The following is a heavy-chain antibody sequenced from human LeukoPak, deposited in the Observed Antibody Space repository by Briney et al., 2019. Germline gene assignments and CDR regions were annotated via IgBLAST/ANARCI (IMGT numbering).Heavy chain of an antibody. CDR3: ARAGSDGDFWRGYLDY. CDR2: IYYSGST. J-gene: IGHJ4*02. CDR1: GGSISSGGYY. V-gene: IGHV4-31*03. D-gene: IGHD3-3*01. Sequence: SQTLSLTCTVSGGSISSGGYYWSWIRQHPGKGLEWIGYIYYSGSTYYNPSLKSRVTISVDTSKNQFSLKLSSVTAADTAVYYCARAGSDGDFWRGYLDYWGQGTLVTVSS.